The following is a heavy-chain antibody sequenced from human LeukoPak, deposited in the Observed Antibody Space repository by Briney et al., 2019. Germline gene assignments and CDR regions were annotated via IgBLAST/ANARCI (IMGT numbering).Heavy chain of an antibody. D-gene: IGHD6-13*01. J-gene: IGHJ4*02. CDR3: VRLEQELVPGDY. V-gene: IGHV5-51*01. CDR1: GYSFTSYW. CDR2: IYPGDSDT. Sequence: KVGESLKISCKGSGYSFTSYWIGWVRQMPGKGLEWMGIIYPGDSDTRYSPSFEGQVSISADRSVSTAYLQWSTLKASDSAIYYCVRLEQELVPGDYWGQGTLVTVSS.